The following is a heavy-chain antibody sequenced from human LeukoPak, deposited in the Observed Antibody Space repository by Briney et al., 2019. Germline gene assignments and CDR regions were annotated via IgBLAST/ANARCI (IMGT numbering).Heavy chain of an antibody. V-gene: IGHV3-23*01. J-gene: IGHJ3*02. CDR2: ISGRGSST. CDR3: AKSGADGYSLDAFDI. Sequence: GGSLRLSCATSALTFSSYAMSWVRQAPGKGLGWVSGISGRGSSTYYADSVKGRFTISRDNSKNTLYLQMNSLRAEDTAIYYCAKSGADGYSLDAFDIWGQGTMVTVSS. CDR1: ALTFSSYA. D-gene: IGHD5-24*01.